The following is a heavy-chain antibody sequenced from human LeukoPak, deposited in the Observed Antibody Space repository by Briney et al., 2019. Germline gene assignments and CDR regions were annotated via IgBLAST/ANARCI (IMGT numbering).Heavy chain of an antibody. D-gene: IGHD3-3*01. V-gene: IGHV3-23*01. CDR1: GGSFSGYY. CDR2: ISGSGGST. J-gene: IGHJ4*02. Sequence: PSETLSLTCAVYGGSFSGYYWSWIRQPPGKGLEWVSAISGSGGSTYYADSVKGRFTISRDNSKNTLYLQMNSLRAEDTAVYYCAKDKILANYYFDYWGQGTLVTVSS. CDR3: AKDKILANYYFDY.